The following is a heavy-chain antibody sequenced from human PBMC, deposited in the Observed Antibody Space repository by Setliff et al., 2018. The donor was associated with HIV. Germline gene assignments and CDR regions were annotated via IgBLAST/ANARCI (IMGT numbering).Heavy chain of an antibody. J-gene: IGHJ5*02. CDR3: ANRLYYYDSSGSLREEGFDP. CDR1: GGSISPYY. CDR2: ISHGST. V-gene: IGHV4-59*05. Sequence: PSETLSLTCTVAGGSISPYYWSWIRQPPGKGLEYIGSISHGSTYYTPSLDSRVTISVDTSKNQFSLKLTSVTAADTAVYYCANRLYYYDSSGSLREEGFDPWGQGTLVTVSS. D-gene: IGHD3-22*01.